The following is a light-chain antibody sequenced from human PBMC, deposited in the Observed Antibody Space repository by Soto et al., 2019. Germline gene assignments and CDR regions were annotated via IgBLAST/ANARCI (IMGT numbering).Light chain of an antibody. CDR1: QSVSTN. V-gene: IGKV3-15*01. CDR2: GAS. CDR3: QQYNNWPPWT. Sequence: EIVMTQSAATLSVSPGERATLSCGASQSVSTNLAWYHQKPGQAPRLLIYGASTRATGIPARFSGSGSGTEFTLTISSLQSEDFAVYYCQQYNNWPPWTFGQGTKVDIK. J-gene: IGKJ1*01.